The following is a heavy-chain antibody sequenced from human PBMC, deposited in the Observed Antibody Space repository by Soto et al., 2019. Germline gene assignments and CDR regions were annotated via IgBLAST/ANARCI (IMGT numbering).Heavy chain of an antibody. CDR2: ISYDGSNK. D-gene: IGHD2-2*01. V-gene: IGHV3-30*18. CDR3: AKDRCSSTSCYLGAFDI. CDR1: GFTFSSYG. J-gene: IGHJ3*02. Sequence: QVQLVESGGGVVQPGRSLRLSCAASGFTFSSYGMHWVRQAPGKGLEWVAVISYDGSNKYYADSVKGRFTISRDNSKNALYLQMNSLRAEDTAVYYCAKDRCSSTSCYLGAFDIWGQGTIVTVSS.